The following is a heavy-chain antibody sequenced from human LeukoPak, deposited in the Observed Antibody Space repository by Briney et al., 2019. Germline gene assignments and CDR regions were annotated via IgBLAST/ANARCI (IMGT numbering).Heavy chain of an antibody. CDR2: ISASGAST. J-gene: IGHJ4*02. V-gene: IGHV3-23*01. CDR1: GFTFSSYA. CDR3: AKDGYSYGLEYYFDY. D-gene: IGHD5-18*01. Sequence: PGGSLRLSCAASGFTFSSYAMGWVRQAPGKGLEWVSAISASGASTYYADSVKGRFTISRDNPENTVYLQMNSLRAGDTAVYYCAKDGYSYGLEYYFDYGGQGTLVTVSS.